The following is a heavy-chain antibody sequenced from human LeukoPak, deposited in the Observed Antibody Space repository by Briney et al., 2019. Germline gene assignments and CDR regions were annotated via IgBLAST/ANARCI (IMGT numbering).Heavy chain of an antibody. CDR1: GGTFSSYA. Sequence: GASVKVSCKASGGTFSSYAISWVRQAPGQGLEWMGGIIPIFGTANYAQKFQGRVTITADESTSTAYMELSSLRSEDTAVYYCARSLTAMVTGGHGYWGQGTLVTVSS. D-gene: IGHD5-18*01. V-gene: IGHV1-69*13. CDR3: ARSLTAMVTGGHGY. CDR2: IIPIFGTA. J-gene: IGHJ4*02.